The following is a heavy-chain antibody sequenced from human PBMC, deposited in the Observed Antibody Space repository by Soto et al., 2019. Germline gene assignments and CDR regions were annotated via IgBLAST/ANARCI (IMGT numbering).Heavy chain of an antibody. J-gene: IGHJ4*02. V-gene: IGHV4-59*01. Sequence: SETLSLTCTVSGGSISSYYWSWIRQPPGKGLEWIGYIYYSGSTNYNPSLKSRVTISVDTSKNQFSLKLSSVTAADTAVYYCARGRFGELGYFDYWGQGTLVTSPQ. D-gene: IGHD3-10*01. CDR2: IYYSGST. CDR3: ARGRFGELGYFDY. CDR1: GGSISSYY.